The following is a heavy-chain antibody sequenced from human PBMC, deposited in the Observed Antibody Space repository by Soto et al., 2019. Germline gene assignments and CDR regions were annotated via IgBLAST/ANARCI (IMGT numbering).Heavy chain of an antibody. Sequence: ASVKVSCKASGYTFTSYGISWVRQAPGQGLEWMGWISAYNGSTNYAQKLQGRVTMTTDTSTSTAYMELRSLRSDDTAVYYCARETQLGFGELFDYYGMDVWGQGTTVTVSS. CDR2: ISAYNGST. J-gene: IGHJ6*02. V-gene: IGHV1-18*01. CDR3: ARETQLGFGELFDYYGMDV. CDR1: GYTFTSYG. D-gene: IGHD3-10*01.